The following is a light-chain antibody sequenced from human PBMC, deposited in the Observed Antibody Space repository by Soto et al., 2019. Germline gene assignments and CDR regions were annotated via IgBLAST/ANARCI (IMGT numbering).Light chain of an antibody. V-gene: IGLV1-51*02. CDR2: EDH. Sequence: QSVLTQSPSVSAASGQKVTISCSGGSSNIGKNYVSWYQHLPGTAPKLLIYEDHKRPSGIPDRFSGSKSATSATLDITGLQTGDEADYYCGTWDSSLNAGVFGGGTQLTVL. J-gene: IGLJ3*02. CDR3: GTWDSSLNAGV. CDR1: SSNIGKNY.